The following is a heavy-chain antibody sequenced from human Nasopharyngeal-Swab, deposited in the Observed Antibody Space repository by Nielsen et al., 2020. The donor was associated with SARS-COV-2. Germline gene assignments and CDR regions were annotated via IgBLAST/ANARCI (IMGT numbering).Heavy chain of an antibody. D-gene: IGHD6-13*01. V-gene: IGHV4-34*01. J-gene: IGHJ6*02. CDR2: INHSGST. Sequence: SEILSLTCAVYGGSFSGYYWSWIRQPPGKGLEWIGEINHSGSTNYNPSLKSRVTISVDTSKNQFSLKLSSVTAADTAVYYCARGSRIAAAGTRGGVHYYYGMDVWGQGTTVTVSS. CDR1: GGSFSGYY. CDR3: ARGSRIAAAGTRGGVHYYYGMDV.